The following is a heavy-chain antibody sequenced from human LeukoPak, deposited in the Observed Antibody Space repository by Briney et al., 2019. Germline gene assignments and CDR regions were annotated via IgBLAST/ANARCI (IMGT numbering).Heavy chain of an antibody. J-gene: IGHJ4*02. CDR1: GFTFSSHA. D-gene: IGHD5/OR15-5a*01. CDR3: ARVRDVYGQFDY. Sequence: GGSLRLSCAASGFTFSSHAMSWIRQAPGKGLEWVSSISDTGGSTYYADSVKGRFTISRDNSKNTLYLQMDSLRAEDTAVYYCARVRDVYGQFDYWGQGTLVTVSS. CDR2: ISDTGGST. V-gene: IGHV3-23*01.